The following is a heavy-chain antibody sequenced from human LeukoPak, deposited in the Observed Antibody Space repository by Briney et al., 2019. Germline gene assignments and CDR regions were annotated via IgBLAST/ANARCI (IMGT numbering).Heavy chain of an antibody. CDR2: IYPGDSDT. Sequence: GESLKISXKGSGYSFTSYWIGWVRQMPGKGPEWMGIIYPGDSDTIYSPSFQGQVTISADKSISTAYLQWSSLRASDTAMYYCARFNSGDYGYFQHWGQGTLVTVSS. V-gene: IGHV5-51*01. D-gene: IGHD4-17*01. CDR3: ARFNSGDYGYFQH. J-gene: IGHJ1*01. CDR1: GYSFTSYW.